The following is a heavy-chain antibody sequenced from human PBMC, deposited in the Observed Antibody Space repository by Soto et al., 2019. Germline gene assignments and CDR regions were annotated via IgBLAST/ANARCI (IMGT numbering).Heavy chain of an antibody. CDR2: ISSSSSYT. CDR1: GFTVSYYY. Sequence: PGGSLRLSCAASGFTVSYYYMSWIRQAPGKGLEWVSYISSSSSYTNYADSVNGRFTISRDNAKNSLYLQMNSLRAEDTAVYYCSRKEWEFDYWGQGTLVTVSS. J-gene: IGHJ4*02. D-gene: IGHD1-26*01. V-gene: IGHV3-11*06. CDR3: SRKEWEFDY.